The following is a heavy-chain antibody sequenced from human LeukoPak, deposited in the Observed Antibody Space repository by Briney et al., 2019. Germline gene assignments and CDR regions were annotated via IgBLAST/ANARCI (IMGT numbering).Heavy chain of an antibody. D-gene: IGHD6-19*01. Sequence: ASVKVSCKASGYTFTAYYMHWVRQAPGQGLEWMGIINPSGGSTKYAQKFQGRVTMTRDTSTSTVYMELSSLRSEDTAVYYCARAGEWLVHFDYWGQGTLVTVSS. CDR3: ARAGEWLVHFDY. J-gene: IGHJ4*02. CDR2: INPSGGST. V-gene: IGHV1-46*01. CDR1: GYTFTAYY.